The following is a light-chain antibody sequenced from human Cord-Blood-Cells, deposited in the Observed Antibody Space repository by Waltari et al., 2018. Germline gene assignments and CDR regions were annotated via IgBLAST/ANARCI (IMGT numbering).Light chain of an antibody. Sequence: QSALTQPASVSASSGHSITISCTRTSTAVGSYNLVSWYQQHPGKAPKLIIYEVSKRPSGVSNSFSGSKSGNTASLTISGLQAEDEADYYCCSYAGSSTYVVFGGGTKLTVL. CDR1: STAVGSYNL. CDR2: EVS. J-gene: IGLJ2*01. CDR3: CSYAGSSTYVV. V-gene: IGLV2-23*02.